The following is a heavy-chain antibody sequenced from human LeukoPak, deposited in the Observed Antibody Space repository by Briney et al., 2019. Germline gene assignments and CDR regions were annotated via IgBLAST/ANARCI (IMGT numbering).Heavy chain of an antibody. CDR3: AKDQFYDSTGYNFDD. V-gene: IGHV3-11*01. CDR2: ISSSGSNI. J-gene: IGHJ4*02. Sequence: GGSLRLSCAASGFTFSDYYMSWIRQAPGKGLEWVSYISSSGSNIYYADSVKGRFTISRDNAKNSLYLQMNSLRAEDTAVYYCAKDQFYDSTGYNFDDWGQGTLVSVSS. D-gene: IGHD3-22*01. CDR1: GFTFSDYY.